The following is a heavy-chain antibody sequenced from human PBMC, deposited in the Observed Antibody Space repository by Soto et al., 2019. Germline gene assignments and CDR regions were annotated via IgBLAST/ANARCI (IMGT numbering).Heavy chain of an antibody. V-gene: IGHV4-31*03. CDR3: ARGGPGIAARIFDY. CDR1: GGSISSGGYY. D-gene: IGHD6-6*01. J-gene: IGHJ4*02. Sequence: SETLSLTCTVSGGSISSGGYYWSWIRQHPGKGLEWIGYIYYSGSTYYNPSLKSRVTISVDTSKNQFSLKLSSVTAADTAVYYCARGGPGIAARIFDYWGQGTLVTVSS. CDR2: IYYSGST.